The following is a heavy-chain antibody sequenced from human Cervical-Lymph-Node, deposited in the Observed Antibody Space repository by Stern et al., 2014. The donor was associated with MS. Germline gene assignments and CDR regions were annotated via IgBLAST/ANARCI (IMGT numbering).Heavy chain of an antibody. V-gene: IGHV1-2*04. CDR2: INPNSGGT. Sequence: VQLVESGAEVKKPGASVKVSCKASGYTFTGYYMHWVRQAPGQGLEGMGWINPNSGGTNYAQKFQGWVTMTRDTSISTAYMELSRLRSDDTAVYYCAREEGESGCFFDYWGQGTLVTVSS. J-gene: IGHJ4*02. D-gene: IGHD6-19*01. CDR1: GYTFTGYY. CDR3: AREEGESGCFFDY.